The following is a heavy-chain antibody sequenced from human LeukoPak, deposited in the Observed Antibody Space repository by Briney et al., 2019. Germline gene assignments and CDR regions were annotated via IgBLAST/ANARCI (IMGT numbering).Heavy chain of an antibody. J-gene: IGHJ4*02. V-gene: IGHV1-18*01. CDR1: GYTFTSYG. D-gene: IGHD3-10*01. CDR2: ISAYNGNT. Sequence: ASVKVSCMASGYTFTSYGVSWVRQAPGQGLEWMGWISAYNGNTNYAQKLQGRVTMTTDTSTSTAYMELRSLRSDDTAVYYCARDRSPVVRGVPSSDYWGQGTLVTVSS. CDR3: ARDRSPVVRGVPSSDY.